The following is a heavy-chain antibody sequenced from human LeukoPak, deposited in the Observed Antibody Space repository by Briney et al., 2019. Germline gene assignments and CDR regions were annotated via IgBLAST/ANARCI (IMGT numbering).Heavy chain of an antibody. CDR1: GFAFRNFD. Sequence: GGSLRLSCAASGFAFRNFDMHWARQAPGKGLEWVSVIYSGGSTYYADSVKGRFTISRDNSKNTLYLQMNSLRAEDTAVYYCARARDSGSYPDAFDIWGQGTMVTVSS. J-gene: IGHJ3*02. CDR3: ARARDSGSYPDAFDI. V-gene: IGHV3-53*01. D-gene: IGHD1-26*01. CDR2: IYSGGST.